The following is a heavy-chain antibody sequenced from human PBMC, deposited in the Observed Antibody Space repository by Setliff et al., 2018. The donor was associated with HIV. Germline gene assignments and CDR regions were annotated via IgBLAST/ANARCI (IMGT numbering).Heavy chain of an antibody. Sequence: GGSLRLSCAASGFTFTNYYMSWVRQAPGKGLEWVVNIRRDGNEKYYVDSVKGRFTISRDNAKNSLYLQMNSLRAEDTAVYYCARDISLGILYTTPDYWGQGTLVTVSS. J-gene: IGHJ4*02. D-gene: IGHD2-15*01. CDR3: ARDISLGILYTTPDY. CDR1: GFTFTNYY. V-gene: IGHV3-7*03. CDR2: IRRDGNEK.